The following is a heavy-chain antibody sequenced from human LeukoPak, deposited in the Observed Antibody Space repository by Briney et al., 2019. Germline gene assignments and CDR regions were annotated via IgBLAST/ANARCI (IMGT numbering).Heavy chain of an antibody. CDR1: GFTFSNYW. CDR2: IKQDGTQK. J-gene: IGHJ3*02. CDR3: ARDCGSDCSQAFDI. D-gene: IGHD2-21*02. V-gene: IGHV3-7*05. Sequence: PGGSLRLSCAASGFTFSNYWMSWVRQAPGKGLEWVAHIKQDGTQKYYVDSVEGRFTISRDNAKNSLYLQMNSLRVEDTAVYYCARDCGSDCSQAFDIWGQGTMVTVSS.